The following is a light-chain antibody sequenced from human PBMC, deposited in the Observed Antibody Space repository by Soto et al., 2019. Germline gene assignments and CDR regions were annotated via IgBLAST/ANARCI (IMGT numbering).Light chain of an antibody. V-gene: IGKV3D-15*01. CDR1: QSVYNN. CDR2: GAS. J-gene: IGKJ1*01. CDR3: QQPWT. Sequence: EIVMTQSPATLSVSPGERATLSCRASQSVYNNLAWYQQKPGQAPRLLIYGASSRATGIPDRFSGSGSGTDFTLTISRLEPEDFAVYYCQQPWTFGQGTKVDIK.